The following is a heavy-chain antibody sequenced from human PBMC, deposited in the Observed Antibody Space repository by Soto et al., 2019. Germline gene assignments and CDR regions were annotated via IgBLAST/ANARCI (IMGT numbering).Heavy chain of an antibody. V-gene: IGHV1-69*06. Sequence: PVKVSCKASGGTFSSYAISWVRQAPGQGLEWMGGIIPIFGTANYAQKFQGRVTLTADKSTSTAYMEPSRLRSEDTAVYYCARGYYYESSGYYYACDYRGQGT. D-gene: IGHD3-22*01. J-gene: IGHJ4*02. CDR2: IIPIFGTA. CDR3: ARGYYYESSGYYYACDY. CDR1: GGTFSSYA.